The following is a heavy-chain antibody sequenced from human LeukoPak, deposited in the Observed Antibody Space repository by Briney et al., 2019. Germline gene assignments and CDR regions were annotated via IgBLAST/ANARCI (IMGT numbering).Heavy chain of an antibody. V-gene: IGHV6-1*01. CDR2: TYYRSRWFT. CDR1: GDSVSSNNAA. CDR3: VRGSALDI. J-gene: IGHJ3*02. Sequence: SQTLSLTCAISGDSVSSNNAAWNWPRQSPSRGLEWLGRTYYRSRWFTDYALSVKSRITINPDTSRNQFSLQLNSVSPEDTAVYYCVRGSALDIWGQGTMVTVSS.